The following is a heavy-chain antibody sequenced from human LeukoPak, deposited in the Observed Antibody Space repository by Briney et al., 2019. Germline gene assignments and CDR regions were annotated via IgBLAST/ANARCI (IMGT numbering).Heavy chain of an antibody. D-gene: IGHD2-2*01. CDR1: GGSIISYY. V-gene: IGHV4-4*07. Sequence: VKPSETLSLICTVSGGSIISYYWSWIRQPAGKGLEWIGRIYTSGSTNYNPSLKSRVTMSVDTSKNQFSLKLSSVTAADTAVYYCARSNRYQLLSPLDYWGQGTLVTVSS. CDR3: ARSNRYQLLSPLDY. CDR2: IYTSGST. J-gene: IGHJ4*02.